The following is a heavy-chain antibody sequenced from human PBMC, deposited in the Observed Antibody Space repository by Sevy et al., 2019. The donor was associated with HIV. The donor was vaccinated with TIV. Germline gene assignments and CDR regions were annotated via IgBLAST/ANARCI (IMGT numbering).Heavy chain of an antibody. CDR2: MNQDGSVK. J-gene: IGHJ4*02. V-gene: IGHV3-7*01. CDR1: GFTFSSFW. D-gene: IGHD5-18*01. Sequence: GGSLRLSCAASGFTFSSFWMSWVRQAPGKGLEWVANMNQDGSVKYYVDSVKGRFTISRDNAKNSLYLKMNSLRVEDTAVYYCTSLDTTMVTEDYWGQGSLVTVSS. CDR3: TSLDTTMVTEDY.